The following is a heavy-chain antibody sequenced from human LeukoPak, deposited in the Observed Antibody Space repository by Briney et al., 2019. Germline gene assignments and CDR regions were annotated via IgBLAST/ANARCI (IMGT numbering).Heavy chain of an antibody. CDR1: GGSISSSSYY. CDR3: ARPSGSYGKYWYFDL. D-gene: IGHD1-26*01. Sequence: PSETLSLTCTVSGGSISSSSYYWGWIRQPPGKGLEWIGSIYYSGSTYYNPSLKSRVTISVDTSKNQFSLKLSSVTAADTAVYYCARPSGSYGKYWYFDLWGRGTLVTVSS. J-gene: IGHJ2*01. V-gene: IGHV4-39*01. CDR2: IYYSGST.